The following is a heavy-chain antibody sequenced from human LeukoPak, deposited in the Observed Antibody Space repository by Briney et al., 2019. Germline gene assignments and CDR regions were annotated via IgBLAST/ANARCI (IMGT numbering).Heavy chain of an antibody. CDR1: GGSISSSSYY. D-gene: IGHD6-19*01. CDR2: VYYSGST. J-gene: IGHJ4*02. V-gene: IGHV4-39*01. CDR3: ARQWLVYGSDY. Sequence: SETLSLTCTVSGGSISSSSYYWGWIRQPPGKGLEWIGSVYYSGSTYYNPSLKSRVTISVDTSKNQFSLRLNSVTAADTAVYYCARQWLVYGSDYWGQGTLVTVSA.